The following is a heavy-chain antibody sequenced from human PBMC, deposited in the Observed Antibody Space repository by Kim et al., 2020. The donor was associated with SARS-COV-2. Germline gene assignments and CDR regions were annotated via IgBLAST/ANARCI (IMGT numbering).Heavy chain of an antibody. CDR2: IKQDGSET. D-gene: IGHD6-6*01. CDR1: GLTFRNHW. V-gene: IGHV3-7*03. CDR3: AARLPDVTYFGVFDF. Sequence: GGSLRLFCAASGLTFRNHWMSWVRQAPGKGLEWVANIKQDGSETYYVDSVKGRFTISRDNAKDSLYLQMDSLRVEDTALYYCAARLPDVTYFGVFDFWGQGTLVTVSS. J-gene: IGHJ4*02.